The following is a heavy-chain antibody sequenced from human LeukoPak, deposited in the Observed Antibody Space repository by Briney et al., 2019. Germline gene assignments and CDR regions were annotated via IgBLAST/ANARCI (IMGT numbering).Heavy chain of an antibody. Sequence: SQTLSLTCTVSCGSIFSGVYYWHWIRQHPGKGLEWIEHIYYNGITYYNPSLESRVTISVDTSNNQFSLKLSSVTAADTAVYYCARGDYNDGAGYLDHWGQGTLVPVSS. CDR3: ARGDYNDGAGYLDH. CDR2: IYYNGIT. V-gene: IGHV4-30-4*01. J-gene: IGHJ5*02. CDR1: CGSIFSGVYY. D-gene: IGHD3-22*01.